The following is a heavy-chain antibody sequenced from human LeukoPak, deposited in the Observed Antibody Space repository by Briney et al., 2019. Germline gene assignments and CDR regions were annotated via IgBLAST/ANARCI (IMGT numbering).Heavy chain of an antibody. CDR1: GYTFTGYY. V-gene: IGHV1-2*02. CDR2: INPNSGGT. J-gene: IGHJ4*02. D-gene: IGHD6-13*01. CDR3: ARGQQVASN. Sequence: ASVKVSCKASGYTFTGYYIYWVRQAPGQGLEWMGWINPNSGGTNYAQKFQGRVTMTREMSISTAYMELSRLRSDDTAVYYCARGQQVASNWGQGTLVTVPS.